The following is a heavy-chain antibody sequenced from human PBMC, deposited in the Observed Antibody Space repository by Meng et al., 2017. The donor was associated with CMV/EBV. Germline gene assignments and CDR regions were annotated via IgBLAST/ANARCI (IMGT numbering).Heavy chain of an antibody. J-gene: IGHJ4*02. D-gene: IGHD3-22*01. Sequence: IRGSSYDWGWIRQPPGMGLEWIGCIYYSGSTYYNPSLKSRVTISVDTSKNQFSLKLSSVTAADTAVYYCASPPINYYDSSGYYFFDYWGQGTLVTVSS. V-gene: IGHV4-39*01. CDR2: IYYSGST. CDR3: ASPPINYYDSSGYYFFDY. CDR1: IRGSSYD.